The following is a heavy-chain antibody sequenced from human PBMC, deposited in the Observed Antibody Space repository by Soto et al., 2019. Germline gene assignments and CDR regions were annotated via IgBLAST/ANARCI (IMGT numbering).Heavy chain of an antibody. Sequence: SETLSLTCAVYGGSFSGYYWSWIRQPPGKGLEWIGEINHSGSTNYNPSLKSRVTISVDTSKNQFSLKLSSVTAADTAVYYCASQYCSSTSCPTRGYYMDVWGKGTTVTVSS. CDR1: GGSFSGYY. CDR2: INHSGST. CDR3: ASQYCSSTSCPTRGYYMDV. V-gene: IGHV4-34*01. J-gene: IGHJ6*03. D-gene: IGHD2-2*01.